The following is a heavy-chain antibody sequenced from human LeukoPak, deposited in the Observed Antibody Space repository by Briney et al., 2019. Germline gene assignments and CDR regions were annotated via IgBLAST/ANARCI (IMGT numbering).Heavy chain of an antibody. CDR1: GFTFSNYA. D-gene: IGHD2-2*01. V-gene: IGHV3-23*01. CDR3: AKDIVIVAAADDAFDI. Sequence: PGGSLRLSCAAPGFTFSNYAMTWVRQAPGKGLEWVSGISGSGGSTNYADSVKGRFTISRDNSKNTLYLQMNSLRAEDTAVYYCAKDIVIVAAADDAFDIWGQGTMVTVSS. CDR2: ISGSGGST. J-gene: IGHJ3*02.